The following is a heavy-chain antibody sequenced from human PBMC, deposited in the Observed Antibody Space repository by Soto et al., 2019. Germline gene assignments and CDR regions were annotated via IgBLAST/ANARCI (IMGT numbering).Heavy chain of an antibody. J-gene: IGHJ6*02. V-gene: IGHV1-69*06. Sequence: QVQLVQSGAEVKKPGSSVKVSCKASGGTFSSYAISWVRQAPGQGLEWMGGNIPIFGTANYAQKFQGRVTITADKSTSTAYMELSRLRSEDTAVYYCASLIAAARYYYYYGMDVWGQGTTVTVSS. CDR3: ASLIAAARYYYYYGMDV. CDR1: GGTFSSYA. CDR2: NIPIFGTA. D-gene: IGHD6-13*01.